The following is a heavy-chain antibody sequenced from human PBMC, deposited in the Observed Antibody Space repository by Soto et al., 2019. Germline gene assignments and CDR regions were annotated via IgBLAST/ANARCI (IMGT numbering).Heavy chain of an antibody. CDR3: VRDTDWAFDY. J-gene: IGHJ4*02. CDR1: GFTFSSYG. D-gene: IGHD3-9*01. CDR2: ISTTNAI. Sequence: PGGSLRLSCAASGFTFSSYGMHWVRQAQGKGLEFISYISTTNAIYYADSVKGRFTGSRDNGKNSLYLQMNNLRADDTAVYYCVRDTDWAFDYWGQGTLVTVSS. V-gene: IGHV3-48*01.